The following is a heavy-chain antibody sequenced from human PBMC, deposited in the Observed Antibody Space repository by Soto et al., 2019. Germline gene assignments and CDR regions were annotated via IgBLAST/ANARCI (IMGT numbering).Heavy chain of an antibody. CDR1: GGSINSGGYC. D-gene: IGHD5-18*01. CDR2: ISDGATT. CDR3: SRGILV. J-gene: IGHJ4*02. Sequence: QVQLQESGPGLVKPSQTLSLTCTVSGGSINSGGYCWSWIRQHPGKGLDWIGCISDGATTSYNPSLKSRVTISVATSENQFSLRLTSVTAADTAVYCCSRGILVWVQGALIPVSS. V-gene: IGHV4-31*03.